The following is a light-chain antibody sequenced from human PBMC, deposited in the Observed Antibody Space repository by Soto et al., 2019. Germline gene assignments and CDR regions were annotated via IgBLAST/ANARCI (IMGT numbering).Light chain of an antibody. CDR2: AAS. CDR1: QGSGRY. Sequence: TQSPSSLSASVCDRITIACPSGQGSGRYFAWYQQKPGTAPKLLIYAASTLQRGVPSRFSGSASGTDFSLTISSLQPEDFGTYYCLQHNSYPVITFGQGTRLEI. J-gene: IGKJ5*01. V-gene: IGKV1-9*01. CDR3: LQHNSYPVIT.